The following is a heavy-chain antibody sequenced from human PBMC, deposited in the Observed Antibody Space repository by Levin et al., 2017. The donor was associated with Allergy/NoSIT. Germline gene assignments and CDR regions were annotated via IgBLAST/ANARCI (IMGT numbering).Heavy chain of an antibody. V-gene: IGHV5-51*01. Sequence: GGSLRLSCKGSGYDFNNYWVGWVRHKAGKGLEWMGLIYPHDSDTRHSPTLEGQVTISVDKSNSTAYLQWSSLTAADTGLYFCARARDFCRVSACSWAHWGQGTLVIVSS. D-gene: IGHD3-3*01. J-gene: IGHJ4*02. CDR2: IYPHDSDT. CDR1: GYDFNNYW. CDR3: ARARDFCRVSACSWAH.